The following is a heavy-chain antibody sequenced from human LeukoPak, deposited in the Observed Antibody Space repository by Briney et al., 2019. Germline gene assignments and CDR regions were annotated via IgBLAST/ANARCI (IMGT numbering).Heavy chain of an antibody. V-gene: IGHV4-38-2*01. J-gene: IGHJ4*02. CDR3: ARAYSRTPGDYYFDS. Sequence: SETLSLTCAVSGFFISSGYYWGWIRQPPGKGLEWTASIYRNGNTFYNPSLQSRVTISVDTSRNQISLQLGSATAADTAVYYCARAYSRTPGDYYFDSWGQGTVVTVSS. CDR2: IYRNGNT. CDR1: GFFISSGYY. D-gene: IGHD4-11*01.